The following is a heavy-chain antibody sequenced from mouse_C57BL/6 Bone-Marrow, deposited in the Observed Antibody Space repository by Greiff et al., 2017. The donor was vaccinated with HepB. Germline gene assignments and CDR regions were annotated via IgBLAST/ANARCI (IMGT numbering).Heavy chain of an antibody. CDR2: TFYSGIT. CDR3: ARAGGSDLLWYFDY. D-gene: IGHD2-1*01. J-gene: IGHJ2*01. V-gene: IGHV3-3*01. CDR1: GFSINSDCY. Sequence: VQLKQSGPSLVRPSQTLSLTCTVTGFSINSDCYWIWIRQFPGNKLEYIGYTFYSGITYYNPSLESRTYITRDTSKNQFSLKLRSVTTEDTATYYCARAGGSDLLWYFDYWGQGTTLTVSS.